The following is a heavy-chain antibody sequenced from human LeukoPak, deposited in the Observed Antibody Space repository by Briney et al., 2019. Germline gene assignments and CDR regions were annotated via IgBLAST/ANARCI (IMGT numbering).Heavy chain of an antibody. CDR3: AGHDSRGYYVAY. D-gene: IGHD3-22*01. CDR1: GDSITSSSFF. Sequence: PSETLSLTCTVSGDSITSSSFFWDWIRQPPGRGLEWIGNISYSGGTNYNPSLQSRVTISVDTSKNQFSQKLSSVTAADTAVYFCAGHDSRGYYVAYWGQGALVTVSS. CDR2: ISYSGGT. J-gene: IGHJ4*02. V-gene: IGHV4-39*01.